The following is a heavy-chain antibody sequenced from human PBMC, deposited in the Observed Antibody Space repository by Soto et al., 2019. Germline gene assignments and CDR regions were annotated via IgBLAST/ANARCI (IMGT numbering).Heavy chain of an antibody. V-gene: IGHV1-69*13. CDR2: IIPIFGTA. CDR3: ARVIRYSSSWYNWFDP. CDR1: GGTFSSYA. Sequence: SVKVSCKASGGTFSSYAISWVRQAPGQGLEWMGGIIPIFGTANYAQKFQGRVTITADESTSTAYMELSSLRSEDTAVYYCARVIRYSSSWYNWFDPWGQGTLVTVSS. D-gene: IGHD6-13*01. J-gene: IGHJ5*02.